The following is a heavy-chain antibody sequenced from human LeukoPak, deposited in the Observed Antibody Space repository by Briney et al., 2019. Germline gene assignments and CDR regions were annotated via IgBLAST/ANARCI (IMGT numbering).Heavy chain of an antibody. CDR2: INHSGST. J-gene: IGHJ6*03. D-gene: IGHD3-3*01. V-gene: IGHV4-34*01. Sequence: PSDTLSLTCAVYGGSFSGYYWSWIRQPRGKGLEWIGEINHSGSTNYNPSLKSRVTISLDTSKNQFSLKLSSVPGADTAVYYCARLGLGGYYNSPLHYGYYYYHMDVWGRGTTVTVSS. CDR3: ARLGLGGYYNSPLHYGYYYYHMDV. CDR1: GGSFSGYY.